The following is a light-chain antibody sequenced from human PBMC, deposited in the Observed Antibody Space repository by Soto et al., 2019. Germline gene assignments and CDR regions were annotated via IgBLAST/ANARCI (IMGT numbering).Light chain of an antibody. CDR1: SSDVGSYNR. CDR3: SSYTSSNHYV. V-gene: IGLV2-18*02. J-gene: IGLJ1*01. CDR2: EVS. Sequence: QSALTQPPSVSGSPGQSVTISCTGTSSDVGSYNRVSWYQQPLGTAPKLMIYEVSNRPSGVPDRFSGSKSGNTASLTISGLQAADEADYYCSSYTSSNHYVFGTGTKLTVL.